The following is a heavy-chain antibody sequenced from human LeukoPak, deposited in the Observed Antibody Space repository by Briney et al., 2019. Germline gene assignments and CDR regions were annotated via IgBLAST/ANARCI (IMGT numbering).Heavy chain of an antibody. J-gene: IGHJ6*03. CDR2: ISSSTSPI. Sequence: GGSLRLPCAASGFIFNNYNMNWVRQAPGKGLEWVAYISSSTSPIYYADSVKGRFTISRDNAKNSLYLQMTSLTADDTAVYFCAREQQLLYNSFYMDVWGRGTTVTVSS. CDR3: AREQQLLYNSFYMDV. CDR1: GFIFNNYN. D-gene: IGHD6-19*01. V-gene: IGHV3-48*04.